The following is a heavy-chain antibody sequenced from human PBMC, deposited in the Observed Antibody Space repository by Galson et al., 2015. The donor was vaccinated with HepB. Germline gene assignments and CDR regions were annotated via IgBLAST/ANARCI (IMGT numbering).Heavy chain of an antibody. CDR2: ISYDGSNK. Sequence: SLRLSCAASGFTFSSYGMHWVRQAPGKGLEWVAVISYDGSNKYYADSVKGRFTISRDNSKNTLYLQMNSLRAEDTALYYCAKGDTAMSRNYFDYWGQGTLVTVSS. V-gene: IGHV3-30*18. D-gene: IGHD5-18*01. CDR3: AKGDTAMSRNYFDY. J-gene: IGHJ4*02. CDR1: GFTFSSYG.